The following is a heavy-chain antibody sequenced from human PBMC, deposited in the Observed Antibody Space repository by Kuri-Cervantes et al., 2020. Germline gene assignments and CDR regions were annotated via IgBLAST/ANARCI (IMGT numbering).Heavy chain of an antibody. Sequence: SETLSLTCAVYGGSFSGYYRSWIRQPPGKGLEWIGEINHSGSTNYNPSLKSRVTISVDTSKNQFSLKLSSVTAADTAVYYCARGLVVVPAARKVGAFDIWGQGTMVTVSS. CDR2: INHSGST. J-gene: IGHJ3*02. D-gene: IGHD2-2*01. CDR3: ARGLVVVPAARKVGAFDI. V-gene: IGHV4-34*01. CDR1: GGSFSGYY.